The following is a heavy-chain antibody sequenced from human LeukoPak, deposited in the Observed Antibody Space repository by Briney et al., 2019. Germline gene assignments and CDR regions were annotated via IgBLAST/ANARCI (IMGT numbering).Heavy chain of an antibody. V-gene: IGHV3-21*01. J-gene: IGHJ4*02. CDR3: SSQKGFDD. D-gene: IGHD6-13*01. CDR1: GFTFGSYT. Sequence: GGSLRLSCAAAGFTFGSYTISWVRQPPGKGLEWVSSISSSGSDMYYADSVKGRFTISRDNDKSSLYLQMNSLRAEDTAVYYCSSQKGFDDWGQGTLVTVSS. CDR2: ISSSGSDM.